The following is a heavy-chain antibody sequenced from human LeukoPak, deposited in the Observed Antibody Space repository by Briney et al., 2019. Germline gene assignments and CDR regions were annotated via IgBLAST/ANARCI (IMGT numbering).Heavy chain of an antibody. CDR3: ARANPPYYDFWSGYFYYYYGMDV. CDR1: GFTFSSYW. V-gene: IGHV3-74*01. CDR2: IKIDGNST. J-gene: IGHJ6*02. D-gene: IGHD3-3*01. Sequence: GASLRLSCAASGFTFSSYWMHWVRQAPGKGLVWVSRIKIDGNSTRYADSVKGRFTISRDNAKNTLYLQMNSLRAEDTAVYYCARANPPYYDFWSGYFYYYYGMDVWGQGATVTVSS.